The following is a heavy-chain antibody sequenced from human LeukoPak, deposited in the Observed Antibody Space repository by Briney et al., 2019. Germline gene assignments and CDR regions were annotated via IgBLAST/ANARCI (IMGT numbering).Heavy chain of an antibody. CDR3: ARDEGVSFDY. J-gene: IGHJ4*02. Sequence: GQSRRLSCAVYAFTFSAYNMNCVRQATGRGMDGVSGISSSSSYISYEDSVKGRFTISRDNAYNSLFLQMNSLIGEDTAVYYCARDEGVSFDYWGQGILVTVSS. V-gene: IGHV3-21*01. CDR1: AFTFSAYN. CDR2: ISSSSSYI.